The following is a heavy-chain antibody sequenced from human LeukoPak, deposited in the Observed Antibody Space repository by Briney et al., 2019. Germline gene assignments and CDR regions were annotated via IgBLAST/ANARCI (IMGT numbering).Heavy chain of an antibody. J-gene: IGHJ6*02. Sequence: GGSLRLSCAASGFTFNSYAMNWVRQAPGKGLEWVSTISGDGGGTYYADSVKGRFTISRDNSKNTLYLKMNSLRAEDTAVYYCAKDLQPTYGDYLLWGDGMDVWGQGTTVTVSS. CDR2: ISGDGGGT. V-gene: IGHV3-23*01. CDR3: AKDLQPTYGDYLLWGDGMDV. CDR1: GFTFNSYA. D-gene: IGHD4-17*01.